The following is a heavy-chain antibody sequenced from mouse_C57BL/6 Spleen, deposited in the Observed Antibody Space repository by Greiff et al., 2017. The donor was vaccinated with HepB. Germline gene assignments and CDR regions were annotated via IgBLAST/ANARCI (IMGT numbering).Heavy chain of an antibody. V-gene: IGHV1-82*01. CDR1: GYAFSSSW. Sequence: VQLQQSGPELVKPGASVKISCRASGYAFSSSWMNGVKQRLGKGLEWFGRIYPGDGDTNYNGKFKGKATLTEDKSSSTAYMQLSSLTSEDSAVDVCARRMVTSFAMDYWGQGTSVTVSS. CDR2: IYPGDGDT. CDR3: ARRMVTSFAMDY. D-gene: IGHD2-2*01. J-gene: IGHJ4*01.